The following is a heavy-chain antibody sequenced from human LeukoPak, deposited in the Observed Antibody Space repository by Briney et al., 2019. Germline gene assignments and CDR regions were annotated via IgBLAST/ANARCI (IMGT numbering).Heavy chain of an antibody. J-gene: IGHJ3*02. Sequence: PSETLSLTCTVSGGFITSSSYYWGWIRQPPGKGLEWIGTIYYSGSTNYNPSLKSRVTISVDTSKNQFSLNLRSVTAADTAVYYCARRDATYTGQDAFDIWGQGTIVTVSA. D-gene: IGHD5-18*01. CDR1: GGFITSSSYY. CDR3: ARRDATYTGQDAFDI. V-gene: IGHV4-39*01. CDR2: IYYSGST.